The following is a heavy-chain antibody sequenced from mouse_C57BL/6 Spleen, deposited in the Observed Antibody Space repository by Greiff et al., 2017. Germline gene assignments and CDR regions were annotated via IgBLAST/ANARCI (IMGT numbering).Heavy chain of an antibody. V-gene: IGHV1-82*01. Sequence: QVQLQQSGPELVKPGASVKISCKASGYAFSSSWMNWVKQRPGKGLEWIGRIYPGDGDTNYNGKFKGKATLTADKSSSTAYMQLSSLTSEDSAVYFCARDRDGDYGSSLDYWGQGTTLTVSS. CDR2: IYPGDGDT. D-gene: IGHD1-1*01. CDR3: ARDRDGDYGSSLDY. J-gene: IGHJ2*01. CDR1: GYAFSSSW.